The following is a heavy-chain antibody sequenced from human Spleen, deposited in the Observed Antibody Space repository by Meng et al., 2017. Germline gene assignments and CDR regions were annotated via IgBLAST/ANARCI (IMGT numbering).Heavy chain of an antibody. CDR2: IYWDDDK. D-gene: IGHD3-10*01. CDR3: AHSPYASGVRRDFDY. V-gene: IGHV2-5*02. Sequence: QITLKGSGPTLVKPTQTLTLTCTFSGFSVSTRGVGVGWIRQPPGKALEWLALIYWDDDKRYSPSLKGRLTITRDTSKNQVVLTMTNMDPVDTATYYCAHSPYASGVRRDFDYWGQGTLVTVSS. CDR1: GFSVSTRGVG. J-gene: IGHJ4*02.